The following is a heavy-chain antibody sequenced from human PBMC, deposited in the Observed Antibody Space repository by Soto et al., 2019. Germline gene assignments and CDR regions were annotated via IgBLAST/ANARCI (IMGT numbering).Heavy chain of an antibody. CDR2: IYYIEST. CDR3: ARDLGSGYYSNWFDP. J-gene: IGHJ5*02. V-gene: IGHV4-31*03. D-gene: IGHD3-22*01. CDR1: GGSISSGDYY. Sequence: SETLSLTCTVSGGSISSGDYYWSWIRQHPGKGLEWIGYIYYIESTYYNPSLKSRVTISVDTSKNQFSLKLNSVTAADTAVYYCARDLGSGYYSNWFDPWGQGTLVTVSS.